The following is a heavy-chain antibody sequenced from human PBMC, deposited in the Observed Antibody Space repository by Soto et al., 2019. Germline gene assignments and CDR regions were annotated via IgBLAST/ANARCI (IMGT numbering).Heavy chain of an antibody. J-gene: IGHJ4*02. V-gene: IGHV4-30-4*01. CDR3: TSQYYDFSSGALDF. D-gene: IGHD3-3*01. Sequence: QVQLQESGPGLAKPSQTLSLTYTVSGGSISSDDYYWSWIRQPPGKGLEWIGDIHDTATTSYSPSLKSRLTLSVATSKNQFSLTLRSVTAADTAVYFCTSQYYDFSSGALDFWGQGILVTVSS. CDR1: GGSISSDDYY. CDR2: IHDTATT.